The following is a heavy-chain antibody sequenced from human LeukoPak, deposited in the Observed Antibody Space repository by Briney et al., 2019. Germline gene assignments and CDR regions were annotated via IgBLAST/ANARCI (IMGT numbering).Heavy chain of an antibody. Sequence: SETLSLTCTVSVGSNTNCCWCWLRQPAGRGLDWIGRISSTGNTAYSPSLLSRVTMSVDTSKTQFSLKLNSVTAADTAVYYCARVPPSYSDSSKIYYYDYVDVWGKGTPVTVSS. CDR3: ARVPPSYSDSSKIYYYDYVDV. D-gene: IGHD1-26*01. V-gene: IGHV4-4*07. J-gene: IGHJ6*03. CDR1: VGSNTNCC. CDR2: ISSTGNT.